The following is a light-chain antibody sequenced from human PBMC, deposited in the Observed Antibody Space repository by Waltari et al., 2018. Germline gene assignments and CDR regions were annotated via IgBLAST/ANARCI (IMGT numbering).Light chain of an antibody. Sequence: TQDPAVSVAMGQTVRITCQGDSLRSYYASWYRQRPGQAPILVMYDKNHRPSGVPDRFSGSSSDNTASLTITGAQAEDEAYYYCHSRDASGVGGTFGGGTKLTVL. CDR3: HSRDASGVGGT. J-gene: IGLJ3*02. CDR1: SLRSYY. CDR2: DKN. V-gene: IGLV3-19*01.